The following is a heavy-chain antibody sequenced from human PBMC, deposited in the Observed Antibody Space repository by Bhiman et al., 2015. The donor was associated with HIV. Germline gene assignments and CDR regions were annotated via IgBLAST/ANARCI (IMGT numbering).Heavy chain of an antibody. V-gene: IGHV3-7*05. Sequence: EVQVVESGGGLVQPGGSLRLSCAASGFTFRNYWMTWARQAPGKGLEWVANIREDGSEKYYVDSVKGRFTISRDNAETVSLQMNSLRAEDTAIYYCARRSYITSSEGPMDVWGKGTAVSVSS. CDR1: GFTFRNYW. J-gene: IGHJ6*03. CDR3: ARRSYITSSEGPMDV. D-gene: IGHD6-6*01. CDR2: IREDGSEK.